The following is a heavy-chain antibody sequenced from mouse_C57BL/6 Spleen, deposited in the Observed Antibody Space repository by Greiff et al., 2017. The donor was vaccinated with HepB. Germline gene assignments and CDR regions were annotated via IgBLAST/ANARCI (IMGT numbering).Heavy chain of an antibody. D-gene: IGHD1-1*01. J-gene: IGHJ2*01. V-gene: IGHV1-26*01. CDR3: ARQEGLYYYGKDFDY. Sequence: EVQLQQSGPELVKPGASVKISCKASGYTFTDYYMNWVKQSHGKSLEWIGDINPNNGGTSYNQKFKGKATLTVDKSSSTAYMELRSLTSEDSAVYYCARQEGLYYYGKDFDYWGQGTTLTVSS. CDR1: GYTFTDYY. CDR2: INPNNGGT.